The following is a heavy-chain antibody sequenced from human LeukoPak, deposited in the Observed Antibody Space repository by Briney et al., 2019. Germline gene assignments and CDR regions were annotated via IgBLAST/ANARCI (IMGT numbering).Heavy chain of an antibody. CDR1: GFSFSSYA. D-gene: IGHD6-19*01. CDR2: ISGSGGST. V-gene: IGHV3-23*01. J-gene: IGHJ4*02. CDR3: AKRKLAVAGGNDY. Sequence: GGSLRLSCAASGFSFSSYAMSWVRQAPGKGLEWGSAISGSGGSTYYADSVKGRFTISRDNSKNTLYLQMNSLRAEDTAVYYCAKRKLAVAGGNDYWGQGTLVTVSS.